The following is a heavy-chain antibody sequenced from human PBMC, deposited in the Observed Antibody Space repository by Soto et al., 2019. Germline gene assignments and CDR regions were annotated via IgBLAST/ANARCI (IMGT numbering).Heavy chain of an antibody. Sequence: GGSLRLSCAASGFTFSSYGMHWVRQAPGKGLEWVAVISYDGSNKYYADSVKGRFTISRDNSKNTLYLQMNSLRAEDTAVYYCAKDSIAAAGLPPFSRVVDYWGQGTLVTVSS. D-gene: IGHD6-13*01. CDR2: ISYDGSNK. CDR1: GFTFSSYG. J-gene: IGHJ4*02. V-gene: IGHV3-30*18. CDR3: AKDSIAAAGLPPFSRVVDY.